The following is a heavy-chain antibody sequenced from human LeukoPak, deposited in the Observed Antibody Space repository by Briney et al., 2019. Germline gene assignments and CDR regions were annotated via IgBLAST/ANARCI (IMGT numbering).Heavy chain of an antibody. CDR3: ARHSGYDRLGIDY. J-gene: IGHJ4*02. D-gene: IGHD5-12*01. Sequence: SETLSLTCAVYGGSFSGYYWSWIRQPPGKGLEWIGEINHSGSTNYDPSLKSRVTISVDTSKNQFSLKLSSVTAADTAVCYCARHSGYDRLGIDYWGQGTLVTVSS. CDR1: GGSFSGYY. V-gene: IGHV4-34*01. CDR2: INHSGST.